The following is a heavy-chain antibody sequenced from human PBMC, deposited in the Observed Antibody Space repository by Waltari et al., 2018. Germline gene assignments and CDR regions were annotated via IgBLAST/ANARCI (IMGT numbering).Heavy chain of an antibody. V-gene: IGHV1-69*01. J-gene: IGHJ3*02. CDR3: ARARSGYYDFDDAFDI. CDR2: IIPIFGTA. CDR1: GGTFSSYA. Sequence: QVQLVQSGAEVKKPGSSVKVSCKASGGTFSSYAISWVRQAPGQGLEWMGGIIPIFGTANYAQKVQGRVTITADESTSTAYMELSSLRSEDTAVYYCARARSGYYDFDDAFDIWGQGTMVTVSS. D-gene: IGHD3-22*01.